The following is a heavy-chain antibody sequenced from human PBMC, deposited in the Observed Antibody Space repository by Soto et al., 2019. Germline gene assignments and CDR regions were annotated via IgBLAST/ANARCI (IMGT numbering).Heavy chain of an antibody. V-gene: IGHV1-8*01. CDR2: MGPNSGNT. CDR3: ARNPPNTGYFAP. J-gene: IGHJ4*02. CDR1: GYTFTNYD. D-gene: IGHD1-1*01. Sequence: GASVKVSCKASGYTFTNYDINWVRQAAGQGLEWMGWMGPNSGNTGYAQKFQGRITMTRSTSIATAYMELSGLTSEDSAVYYCARNPPNTGYFAPWGRGTQVTVSS.